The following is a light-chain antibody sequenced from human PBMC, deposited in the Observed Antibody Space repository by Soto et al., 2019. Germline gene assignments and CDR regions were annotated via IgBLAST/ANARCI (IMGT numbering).Light chain of an antibody. CDR1: QGISNY. CDR3: QNYDSAPYT. J-gene: IGKJ2*01. CDR2: AAS. Sequence: DIQMTQSPSSLSASVGDRVTITRRASQGISNYLAWYQQSPGKVPNLLIYAASTLQSGVPSRFSGSGSGTDFTLTISSLQPEDVATYYCQNYDSAPYTFGQGTKVEIK. V-gene: IGKV1-27*01.